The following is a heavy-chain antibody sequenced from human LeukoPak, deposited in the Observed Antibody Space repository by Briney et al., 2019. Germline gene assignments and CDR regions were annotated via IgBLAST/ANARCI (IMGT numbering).Heavy chain of an antibody. V-gene: IGHV4-34*01. CDR2: INHSGST. J-gene: IGHJ4*02. D-gene: IGHD6-19*01. Sequence: SETLSLTCAVYGGSFSAYYWTWIRQPPGKGLEWIGEINHSGSTNYNPSLKSRVTISVDTSKNQFSLKLSSVTAADTAVYYCARHAPHSSGWYVVFDYWGQGTQVTVAS. CDR3: ARHAPHSSGWYVVFDY. CDR1: GGSFSAYY.